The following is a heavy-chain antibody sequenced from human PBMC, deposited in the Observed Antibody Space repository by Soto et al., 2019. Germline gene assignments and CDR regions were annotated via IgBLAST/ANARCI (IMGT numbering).Heavy chain of an antibody. Sequence: QVQLQQWGAGLLKPSETLSLTCAVYGGSFSGYYWSWIRQPPGKGLEWIGEINHSGSTNYNPSLKSRVTISVDTSKNQFSLKLSSVTAADTAVYYCARGIPFNRFYGDYEDYYYYYMDVWGKGTTVTVSS. J-gene: IGHJ6*03. CDR2: INHSGST. CDR1: GGSFSGYY. D-gene: IGHD4-17*01. CDR3: ARGIPFNRFYGDYEDYYYYYMDV. V-gene: IGHV4-34*01.